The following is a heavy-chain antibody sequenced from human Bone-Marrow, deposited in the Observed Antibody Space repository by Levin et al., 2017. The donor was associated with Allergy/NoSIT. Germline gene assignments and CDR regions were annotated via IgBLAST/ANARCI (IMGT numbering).Heavy chain of an antibody. D-gene: IGHD2-21*02. V-gene: IGHV3-7*01. CDR1: GFTFSTYW. Sequence: GGSLRLSCAASGFTFSTYWMSWVRQAPGKGLEWVANIKEDGGEKYYVDSVKGRFTISRDNAKNSLYLQMNSLRVEDTAVYYCGVTPRREPFDYWGQGTLVTVSS. CDR2: IKEDGGEK. CDR3: GVTPRREPFDY. J-gene: IGHJ4*02.